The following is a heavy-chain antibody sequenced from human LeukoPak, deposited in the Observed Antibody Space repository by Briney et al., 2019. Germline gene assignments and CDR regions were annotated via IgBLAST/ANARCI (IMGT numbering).Heavy chain of an antibody. J-gene: IGHJ4*02. D-gene: IGHD2-15*01. CDR3: ARRRLPPAPLYFDY. CDR1: GGSISSSSYY. CDR2: IYYSGST. Sequence: PSETLSLTCTVSGGSISSSSYYWGWIRQPPGKGLEWIGSIYYSGSTYYNPSLKSRVTISVDTSENQFSLKLSSVTAADTAVYYCARRRLPPAPLYFDYWGQGTLVTVSS. V-gene: IGHV4-39*01.